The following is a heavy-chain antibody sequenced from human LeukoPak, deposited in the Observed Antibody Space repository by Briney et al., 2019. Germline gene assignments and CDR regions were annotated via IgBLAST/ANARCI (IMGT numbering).Heavy chain of an antibody. J-gene: IGHJ4*02. D-gene: IGHD4-23*01. V-gene: IGHV4-34*01. CDR2: INHSGST. CDR1: GGSFSGYY. Sequence: PSETLSLTCAVYGGSFSGYYWSWIRQPPGKGLEWIGEINHSGSTNYNPSLKSRVTISVDTSKNQFSLKLSSVTAADTAVYYCARRPSGNSLDYWGQGTLVTVPS. CDR3: ARRPSGNSLDY.